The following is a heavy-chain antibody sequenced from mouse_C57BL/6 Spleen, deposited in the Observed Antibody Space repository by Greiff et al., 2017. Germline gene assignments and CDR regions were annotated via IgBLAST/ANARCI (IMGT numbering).Heavy chain of an antibody. CDR1: GYTFTDYY. V-gene: IGHV1-26*01. CDR3: ARHWDEGY. D-gene: IGHD4-1*01. Sequence: VQLQQSGPELVKPGASVKISCKASGYTFTDYYMNWVKQSHGKSLEWIGDINPNNGGTSYNQKFKGKATLTVDKSSSTAYMELRSLTSEDSAVYYCARHWDEGYWGQGTTLTVSS. CDR2: INPNNGGT. J-gene: IGHJ2*01.